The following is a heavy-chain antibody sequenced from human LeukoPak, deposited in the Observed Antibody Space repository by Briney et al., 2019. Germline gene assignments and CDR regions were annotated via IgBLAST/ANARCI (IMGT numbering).Heavy chain of an antibody. CDR1: GFTFRSYG. CDR3: AKCTTGNTHYPIDY. V-gene: IGHV3-23*01. J-gene: IGHJ4*02. D-gene: IGHD4-17*01. CDR2: LSGSGGKT. Sequence: GGSLRLSCAASGFTFRSYGMSWVRQAPGKGLEWVSALSGSGGKTYYADSVKGRFTISRDNSKNTLYLQMNSLRAEDTAVYYCAKCTTGNTHYPIDYWGQGTLVTVSS.